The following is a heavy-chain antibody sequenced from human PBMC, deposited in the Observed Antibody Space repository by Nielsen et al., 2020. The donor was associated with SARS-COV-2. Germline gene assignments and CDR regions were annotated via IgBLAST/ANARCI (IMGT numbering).Heavy chain of an antibody. CDR2: ISGSGGST. Sequence: GESLKISCAASGFTFSSYAMSWVRQAPGKGLEWVLAISGSGGSTYYADSVKGRFTISRDNSKNTLYLQMNSLRAEDTAVYYCAKDESGIRYDFWSGYYRFDYWGQGTLVTVSS. D-gene: IGHD3-3*01. CDR1: GFTFSSYA. V-gene: IGHV3-23*01. CDR3: AKDESGIRYDFWSGYYRFDY. J-gene: IGHJ4*02.